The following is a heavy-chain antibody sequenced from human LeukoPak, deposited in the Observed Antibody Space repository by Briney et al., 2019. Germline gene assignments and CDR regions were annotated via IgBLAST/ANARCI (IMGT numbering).Heavy chain of an antibody. CDR2: ISSSGSLI. CDR3: AKDRAAAGFS. J-gene: IGHJ5*02. Sequence: GGSLRLSCAASGFTFSTYSMNWVRQAPGKGLEWVSYISSSGSLIHDSDSVKGRFTISRDNSENTLYLQMNSLRAEDTAVYYCAKDRAAAGFSWGQGTLVTVSS. D-gene: IGHD6-13*01. V-gene: IGHV3-48*01. CDR1: GFTFSTYS.